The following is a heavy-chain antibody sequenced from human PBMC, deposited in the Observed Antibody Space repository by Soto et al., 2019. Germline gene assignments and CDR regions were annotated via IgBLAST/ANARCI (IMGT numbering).Heavy chain of an antibody. D-gene: IGHD3-10*01. J-gene: IGHJ4*02. CDR1: GGSISSANYY. CDR3: ARLWFAELFYFHY. Sequence: PSETLSLTCTVSGGSISSANYYWGWIRQPPGKGLEWIATIYYTGSTYYNPSLKSRVTISVDTSKNHFSLKLTSVTAADTAVYYCARLWFAELFYFHYWGPGTLVTVPQ. V-gene: IGHV4-39*02. CDR2: IYYTGST.